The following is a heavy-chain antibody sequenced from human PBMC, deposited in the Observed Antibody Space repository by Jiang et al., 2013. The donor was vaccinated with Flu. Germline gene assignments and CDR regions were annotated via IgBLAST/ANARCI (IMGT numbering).Heavy chain of an antibody. CDR1: GFTFSSYS. Sequence: QLLESGGGLVKPGGSLRLSCAASGFTFSSYSMNWVRQAPGKGLEWVSSISSSSSYIYYADSVKGRFTISRDNAKNSLYLQMNSLRAEDTAVYYCARDRQQLVDAFDIWGQGTMVTVSS. CDR2: ISSSSSYI. D-gene: IGHD6-13*01. CDR3: ARDRQQLVDAFDI. J-gene: IGHJ3*02. V-gene: IGHV3-21*01.